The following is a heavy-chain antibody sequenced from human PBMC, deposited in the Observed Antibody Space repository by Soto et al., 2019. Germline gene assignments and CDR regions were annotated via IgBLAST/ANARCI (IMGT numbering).Heavy chain of an antibody. CDR2: IIPILGIA. Sequence: QVQLVQSGAEVKKPGSSVKVSCKASGGTFSSYTISWVRQAPGQGLEWMGRIIPILGIANYAQKFQGRVTITADKSTSTAYMELSSLRSEDTAVYYCARGSSGGSAVDYWGQGTLVTVSS. J-gene: IGHJ4*02. CDR3: ARGSSGGSAVDY. V-gene: IGHV1-69*02. D-gene: IGHD6-19*01. CDR1: GGTFSSYT.